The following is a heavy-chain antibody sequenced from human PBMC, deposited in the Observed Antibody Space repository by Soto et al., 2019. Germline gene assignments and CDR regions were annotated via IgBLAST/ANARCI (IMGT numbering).Heavy chain of an antibody. Sequence: TLSLTCTVSGGSISSGGYSLTWIRQSPGKGLEWIGYTYQSASAYYNTSLKSRVTISVDRSKNQFSLNLPSVTAADTAVYYCARYDYGMAVWGKGHTVTASS. CDR2: TYQSASA. V-gene: IGHV4-30-2*06. J-gene: IGHJ6*04. D-gene: IGHD5-12*01. CDR1: GGSISSGGYS. CDR3: ARYDYGMAV.